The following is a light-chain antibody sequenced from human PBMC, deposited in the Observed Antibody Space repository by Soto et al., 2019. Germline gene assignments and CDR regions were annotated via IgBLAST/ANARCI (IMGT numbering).Light chain of an antibody. CDR2: ADN. V-gene: IGLV1-44*01. J-gene: IGLJ1*01. Sequence: SVLTQPPSASGTPGQRVSISCSGSSSNIGSNSVQWHQQLPGTAPNLLIYADNQRPSGVPDRFSGYKSGTSASLAITGLQSGDEADYYCAAWADSLNGFVFGTGTKLTVL. CDR1: SSNIGSNS. CDR3: AAWADSLNGFV.